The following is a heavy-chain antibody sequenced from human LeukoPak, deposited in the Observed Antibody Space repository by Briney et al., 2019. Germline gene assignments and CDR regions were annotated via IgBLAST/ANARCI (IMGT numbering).Heavy chain of an antibody. J-gene: IGHJ5*02. CDR1: GYTFSYYY. D-gene: IGHD2-21*01. V-gene: IGHV1-2*02. CDR2: INPNSGGT. CDR3: ARSIVVVIDWFDT. Sequence: GASVKVSCKASGYTFSYYYLHWVRQAPGQGLEWMGWINPNSGGTSYGQKFQGRVTMTRDTSISTAYMELSRLRSDDTAVYYCARSIVVVIDWFDTWGQGTLVTVSS.